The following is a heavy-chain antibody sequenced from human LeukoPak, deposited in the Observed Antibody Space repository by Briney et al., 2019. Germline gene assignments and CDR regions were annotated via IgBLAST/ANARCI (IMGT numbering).Heavy chain of an antibody. D-gene: IGHD4-23*01. CDR1: GFTFSSYG. CDR2: IWYDGSNK. J-gene: IGHJ4*02. V-gene: IGHV3-33*01. CDR3: ARDSVGPFDY. Sequence: PGRSLRLSCAASGFTFSSYGMHWVRQAPGKGLEWVAVIWYDGSNKYYADSVEGRFTISRDNSKNTLYLQMNSLRAEDTAVYYCARDSVGPFDYWGQGTLVTVSS.